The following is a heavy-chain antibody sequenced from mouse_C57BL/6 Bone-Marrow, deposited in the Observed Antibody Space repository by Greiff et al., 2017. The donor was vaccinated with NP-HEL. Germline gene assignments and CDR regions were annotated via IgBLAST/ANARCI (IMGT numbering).Heavy chain of an antibody. CDR2: IDPSDSYT. J-gene: IGHJ1*03. CDR3: ARSRIYYYGSSDGYFDV. Sequence: QVQLQQPGAELVMPGASVKLSCKASGYTFTSYWMHWVKQRPGQGLEWIGEIDPSDSYTNYNQKFKGKSTLTVDKSSSTAYMQLSSLTSEDSAVYYCARSRIYYYGSSDGYFDVWGTGTTVTVSS. D-gene: IGHD1-1*01. V-gene: IGHV1-69*01. CDR1: GYTFTSYW.